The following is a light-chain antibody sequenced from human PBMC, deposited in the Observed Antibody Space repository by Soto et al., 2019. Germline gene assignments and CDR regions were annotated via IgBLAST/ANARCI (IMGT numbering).Light chain of an antibody. CDR1: QSVPSDS. V-gene: IGKV3-20*01. J-gene: IGKJ1*01. CDR3: QHYDIATRT. Sequence: EIVLTQSPATLSVSPGGEAILSCRASQSVPSDSLAWYQHKPGQAPRLLIYATSKKATGVPARFGGSGTGTDFTLSVNTVQPEDFAVYYCQHYDIATRTFGPGTKLEVK. CDR2: ATS.